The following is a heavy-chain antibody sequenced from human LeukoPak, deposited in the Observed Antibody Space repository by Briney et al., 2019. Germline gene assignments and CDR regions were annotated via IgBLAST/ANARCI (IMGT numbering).Heavy chain of an antibody. CDR3: ARSRYYFSSGYFDY. CDR1: GFTFSTYG. CDR2: IKQDGSEK. Sequence: GGSLRLSCAASGFTFSTYGMSWVRQAPGKGLEWVANIKQDGSEKYYVDSVKGRFTISRDNAKNSLYLQMNSLRAEDTAVYYCARSRYYFSSGYFDYWGQGTLVTVSS. D-gene: IGHD6-19*01. V-gene: IGHV3-7*01. J-gene: IGHJ4*02.